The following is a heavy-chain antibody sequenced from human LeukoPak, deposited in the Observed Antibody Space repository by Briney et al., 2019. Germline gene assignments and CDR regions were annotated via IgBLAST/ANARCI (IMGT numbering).Heavy chain of an antibody. D-gene: IGHD5-12*01. Sequence: GGSLRLSCAASGFTFSSYAMSWVRQAPGKGLEWVSAISGSGGSTYYADSVKGRFTISRDNSKNTLYLQMSSLRAEDTAVYYCASRYSGYDYPDYWGQGTLVTVSS. V-gene: IGHV3-23*01. CDR2: ISGSGGST. CDR3: ASRYSGYDYPDY. CDR1: GFTFSSYA. J-gene: IGHJ4*02.